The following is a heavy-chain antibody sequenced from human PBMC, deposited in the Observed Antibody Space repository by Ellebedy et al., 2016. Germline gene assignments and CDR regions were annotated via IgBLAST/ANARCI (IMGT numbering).Heavy chain of an antibody. CDR2: IYTSGST. CDR3: ARRTHYYYGMDV. CDR1: GGSISSCY. Sequence: GSLRLSXTVSGGSISSCYWSWIRQPAGKGLEWIGRIYTSGSTNYNPSLKSRVTMSVDTSKNQFSLKLSSVTAADTAVYYCARRTHYYYGMDVWGQGTTVTVSS. J-gene: IGHJ6*02. D-gene: IGHD3/OR15-3a*01. V-gene: IGHV4-4*07.